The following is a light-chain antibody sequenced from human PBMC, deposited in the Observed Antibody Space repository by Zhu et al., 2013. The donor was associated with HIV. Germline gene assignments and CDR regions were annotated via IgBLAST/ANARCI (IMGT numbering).Light chain of an antibody. CDR2: DAS. Sequence: AIQLTQSPSSLSASVGDRVTITCRASQGINSALAWYQQKPGKAPYLLIYDASTLESGVPSRFSGSGSGTDFTLTISSLQPEDFATYYCEQFNSYPLLTFGGGTKVEIK. J-gene: IGKJ4*01. V-gene: IGKV1-13*02. CDR3: EQFNSYPLLT. CDR1: QGINSA.